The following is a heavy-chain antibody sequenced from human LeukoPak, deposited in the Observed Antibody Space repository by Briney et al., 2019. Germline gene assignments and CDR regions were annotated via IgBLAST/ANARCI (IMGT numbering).Heavy chain of an antibody. CDR1: GFTFSSYS. CDR3: AREGPRGNSQFDY. D-gene: IGHD2/OR15-2a*01. J-gene: IGHJ4*02. V-gene: IGHV3-33*08. CDR2: IWYDGSNK. Sequence: GGSLRLSCAASGFTFSSYSMNWVRQAPGKGLEWVALIWYDGSNKYYTDSVKGRLTISRDNSKDTLFLQMNSLRAEDTAVYYCAREGPRGNSQFDYWGQGTLVTVSS.